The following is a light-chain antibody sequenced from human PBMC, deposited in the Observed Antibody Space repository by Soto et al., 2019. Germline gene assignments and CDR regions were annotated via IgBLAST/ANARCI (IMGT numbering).Light chain of an antibody. Sequence: QSALTQPRSVSGSPGQSVTISCTGTSSDVGGYNYVSWYQQHPGKAPKLMMYEVSKRPSGAPDRCSGSKAGNTAALTIAGLQTEDEADYYCCSYAGTYTVLFGGGTKLTVL. CDR3: CSYAGTYTVL. CDR1: SSDVGGYNY. CDR2: EVS. V-gene: IGLV2-11*01. J-gene: IGLJ2*01.